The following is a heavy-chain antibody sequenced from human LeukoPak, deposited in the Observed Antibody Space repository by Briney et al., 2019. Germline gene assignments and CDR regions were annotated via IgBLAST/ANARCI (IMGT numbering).Heavy chain of an antibody. CDR2: INPNSGGT. V-gene: IGHV1-2*02. Sequence: ASVKVSCKASGYTFTGYYMHWVRQAPGQGLEWMGWINPNSGGTNYAQKFQGRVTMTRDTSISTAYMELSSLRSDDTAVYYCARVRTVTTSWFDPWGQGTLVTVSS. J-gene: IGHJ5*02. CDR3: ARVRTVTTSWFDP. CDR1: GYTFTGYY. D-gene: IGHD4-17*01.